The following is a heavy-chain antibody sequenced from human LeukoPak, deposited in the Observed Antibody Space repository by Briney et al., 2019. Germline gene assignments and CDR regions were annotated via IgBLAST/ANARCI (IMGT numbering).Heavy chain of an antibody. Sequence: SEPVSLTCSVSGVSISNYYWTWTRQPPGKGLEWIGYNYYGGSTNYNSSLKSRVTISVDTSKNQFSLKLRSVTAADTAVYYCARVGGGSSGWYPWGQGTLLTVSS. CDR2: NYYGGST. J-gene: IGHJ4*02. V-gene: IGHV4-59*01. CDR3: ARVGGGSSGWYP. CDR1: GVSISNYY. D-gene: IGHD6-19*01.